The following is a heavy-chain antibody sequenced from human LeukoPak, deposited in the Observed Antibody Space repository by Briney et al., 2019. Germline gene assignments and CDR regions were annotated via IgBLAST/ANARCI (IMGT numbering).Heavy chain of an antibody. V-gene: IGHV4-31*03. Sequence: SETLSLTCTVSGGSISSGGYYWSWIRQHPGKGLEWIGYIYYSGSTYYNPSLKSRVTISVDTSKNQFSLKLSSVTAADTAVHYCARVTSDYVWGSYRPPSRWFDPWGQGTLVTVSS. J-gene: IGHJ5*02. CDR1: GGSISSGGYY. CDR2: IYYSGST. CDR3: ARVTSDYVWGSYRPPSRWFDP. D-gene: IGHD3-16*02.